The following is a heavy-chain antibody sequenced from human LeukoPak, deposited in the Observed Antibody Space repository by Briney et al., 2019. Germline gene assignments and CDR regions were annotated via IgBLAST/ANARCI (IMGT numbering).Heavy chain of an antibody. D-gene: IGHD4-17*01. J-gene: IGHJ4*02. CDR2: ISYDGSNK. Sequence: PGGSLRLSCAASGFAFSSYGMHWVRQAPGKGLEWVAVISYDGSNKYYADSVKGRFTISRDNSKNTLYLQMNSLRAEDTAVYYCAKTLYGDSNYYFDYWGQGTLVTVSS. CDR1: GFAFSSYG. CDR3: AKTLYGDSNYYFDY. V-gene: IGHV3-30*18.